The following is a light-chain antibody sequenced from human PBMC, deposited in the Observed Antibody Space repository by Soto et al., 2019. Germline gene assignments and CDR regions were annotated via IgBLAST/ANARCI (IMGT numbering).Light chain of an antibody. V-gene: IGKV1-12*01. Sequence: DIQMTQSPSSLSASVGDRVTITCRASQGISHFLAWYQQKPGKVPKLLIYAASTLQSGVPSRFSGSGFGTDFTLTISSLQAEDFASYYCQQSFTVPITFGQGTRLEIK. CDR3: QQSFTVPIT. J-gene: IGKJ5*01. CDR2: AAS. CDR1: QGISHF.